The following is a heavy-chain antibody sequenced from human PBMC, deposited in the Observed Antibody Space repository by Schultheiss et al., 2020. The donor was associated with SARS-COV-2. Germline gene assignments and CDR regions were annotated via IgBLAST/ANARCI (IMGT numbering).Heavy chain of an antibody. V-gene: IGHV4-61*05. CDR3: ARLGLTDNWFDP. CDR2: IYYSGST. Sequence: LSLTCTVSGGSISSSSYYWGWIRQPPGKGLEWIGYIYYSGSTNYNPSLKSRVTISVDTSKNQFSLKLSSVTAADTAVYYCARLGLTDNWFDPWGQGTLVTVSS. CDR1: GGSISSSSYY. J-gene: IGHJ5*02. D-gene: IGHD3-16*01.